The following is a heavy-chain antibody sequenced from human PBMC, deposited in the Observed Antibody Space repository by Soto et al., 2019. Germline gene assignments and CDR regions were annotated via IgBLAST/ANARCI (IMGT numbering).Heavy chain of an antibody. CDR3: ASSPGIATNLDY. J-gene: IGHJ4*02. Sequence: QVQLVESGGGVVQPGRSLRLSCAASGFTFSSYGMHWVRQAPGKGLEWVAVIWYDGSNKYYADSVKGRFTISRDNSKNTLYLQMNSLRAEDTAVYYCASSPGIATNLDYWGQGTLVTVSS. V-gene: IGHV3-33*01. CDR2: IWYDGSNK. CDR1: GFTFSSYG. D-gene: IGHD3-10*01.